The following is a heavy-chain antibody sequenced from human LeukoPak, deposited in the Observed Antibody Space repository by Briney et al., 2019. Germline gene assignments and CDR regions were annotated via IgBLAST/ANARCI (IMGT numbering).Heavy chain of an antibody. J-gene: IGHJ4*02. CDR1: GFTFDDYA. CDR2: ISWNSGSI. V-gene: IGHV3-9*01. CDR3: AKDIGWELLGSFDY. D-gene: IGHD1-26*01. Sequence: PGRSLRLSCAASGFTFDDYAMHWVRQAPGKGLEWVSGISWNSGSIGYADSVKGRFTISRDNAKNSLYLQMNSLRAEDTALYYCAKDIGWELLGSFDYWGQGTLVTVSS.